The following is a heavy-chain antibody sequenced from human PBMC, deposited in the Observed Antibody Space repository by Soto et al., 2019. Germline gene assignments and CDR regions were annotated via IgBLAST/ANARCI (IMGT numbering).Heavy chain of an antibody. Sequence: GESLKISCKGSGYSFTNYWIGWVRQMPGKGLEWMGIIYPGDSDTRYSPSFQGQVTISADKSISTAYLQWSSLKASDSAMYYCARPSITMVRGVRNHNLYFDDWGQGTLVTVSS. V-gene: IGHV5-51*01. J-gene: IGHJ4*02. CDR3: ARPSITMVRGVRNHNLYFDD. CDR1: GYSFTNYW. D-gene: IGHD3-10*01. CDR2: IYPGDSDT.